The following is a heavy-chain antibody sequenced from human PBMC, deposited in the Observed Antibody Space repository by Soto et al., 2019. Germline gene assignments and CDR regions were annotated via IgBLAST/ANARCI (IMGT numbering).Heavy chain of an antibody. CDR2: IYPGDSDT. Sequence: GESLKISCKGSGYSFTTYWIAWVLQMPGKGLEWVGIIYPGDSDTRYSPSFEGHVTISVDKSISTAFLQWNSLKASDNAIYYCARHSTSAPKDYWGQGTLVTVSS. CDR3: ARHSTSAPKDY. D-gene: IGHD3-10*01. CDR1: GYSFTTYW. V-gene: IGHV5-51*01. J-gene: IGHJ4*01.